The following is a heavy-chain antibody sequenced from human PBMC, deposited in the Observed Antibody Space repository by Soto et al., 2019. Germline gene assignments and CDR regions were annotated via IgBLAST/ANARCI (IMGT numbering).Heavy chain of an antibody. CDR2: IIPIFGTA. CDR3: ARSTTPNLIVATVRYYGMDV. J-gene: IGHJ6*02. D-gene: IGHD5-12*01. CDR1: GGTFSIYA. Sequence: SVKVSCKASGGTFSIYAISWVRQAPGQGLEWMGGIIPIFGTANYAQKFQGRVTITADESTSTAYMELSSLRSEDTAVYYCARSTTPNLIVATVRYYGMDVWGQGTTVTVSS. V-gene: IGHV1-69*13.